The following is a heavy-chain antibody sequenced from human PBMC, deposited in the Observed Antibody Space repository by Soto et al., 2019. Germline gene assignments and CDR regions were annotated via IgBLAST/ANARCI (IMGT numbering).Heavy chain of an antibody. J-gene: IGHJ6*02. D-gene: IGHD6-19*01. CDR1: GYSIRSSDW. CDR2: ITHGGST. V-gene: IGHV4-28*01. CDR3: ARMAVTTFYYYAMDV. Sequence: SETLSRTCAVYGYSIRSSDWWGCIRQPPGKGLEWIGYITHGGSTNYNPSLKRRVTMSVDPSKNQFSLNLTSVTAVDTAVYYCARMAVTTFYYYAMDVWGQGTTVTVSS.